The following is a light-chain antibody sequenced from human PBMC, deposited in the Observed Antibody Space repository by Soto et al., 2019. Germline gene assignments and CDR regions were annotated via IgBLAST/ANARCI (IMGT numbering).Light chain of an antibody. CDR3: CSRL. J-gene: IGLJ2*01. V-gene: IGLV2-23*02. CDR2: EVS. CDR1: ISDVGTYNL. Sequence: QSALTQPASVSGSPGQSITISCTGTISDVGTYNLVSWFQQHPGKAPKLMIFEVSERPSGVSNRFSGSKSGNAASLTISGLQAEDEADYYCCSRLFGGGTQLTVL.